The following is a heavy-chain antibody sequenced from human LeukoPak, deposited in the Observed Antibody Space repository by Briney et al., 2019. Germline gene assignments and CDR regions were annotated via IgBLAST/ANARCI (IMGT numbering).Heavy chain of an antibody. CDR1: GFTFSSYA. CDR3: ARVRFDCSGGSCFPVAFDI. CDR2: ISYDGSNK. J-gene: IGHJ3*02. V-gene: IGHV3-30*04. D-gene: IGHD2-15*01. Sequence: PGGSLRLSCAASGFTFSSYAMHWVRQAPGKGLEWVAVISYDGSNKYYADSVKGRFTISRDNSKNTLYLQMNSLRAEDTAVYYCARVRFDCSGGSCFPVAFDIWGQGTMVTVSS.